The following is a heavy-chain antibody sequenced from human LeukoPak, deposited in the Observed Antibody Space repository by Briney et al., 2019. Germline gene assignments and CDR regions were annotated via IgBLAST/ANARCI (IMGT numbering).Heavy chain of an antibody. CDR2: INHRGNT. J-gene: IGHJ5*02. CDR3: ARGGRGIPTARQFYTGNWFDP. CDR1: DGSFSNYY. Sequence: PSETLSLTCAVYDGSFSNYYWRWVRQPPGKGLEWIGEINHRGNTNYNSSLKSRVTISVDTSKKQFSLRLNSLTAADTAVYYCARGGRGIPTARQFYTGNWFDPWGQGTLVTVSS. D-gene: IGHD2-2*01. V-gene: IGHV4-34*01.